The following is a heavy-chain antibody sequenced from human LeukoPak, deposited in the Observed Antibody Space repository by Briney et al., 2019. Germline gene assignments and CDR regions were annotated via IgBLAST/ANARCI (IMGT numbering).Heavy chain of an antibody. D-gene: IGHD1/OR15-1a*01. J-gene: IGHJ4*02. V-gene: IGHV4-34*01. CDR2: INHSGST. CDR3: ARAIGKQYYDY. Sequence: SETLSLTCAVYGGSFSGYYWSWIRQPPGKGLEWIGEINHSGSTNYNPSLKSRVTISVDTSKNQFSLKLSSVTAADTAVYYCARAIGKQYYDYWGQGTLITVSS. CDR1: GGSFSGYY.